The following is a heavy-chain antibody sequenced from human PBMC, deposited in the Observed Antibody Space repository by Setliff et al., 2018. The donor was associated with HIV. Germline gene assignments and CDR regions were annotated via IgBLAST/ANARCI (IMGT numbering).Heavy chain of an antibody. CDR2: IYFSGSA. Sequence: KTSETLSLTCTVSGDSITNNNFFWTWVRQDPGKGLEWIGYIYFSGSATYNPSLKSPVSISVDTSKNQFYLKLSSVTAADTAVYYCARGRVSCNGDSCYHLDSWGQGILVTVSS. CDR1: GDSITNNNFF. D-gene: IGHD2-15*01. V-gene: IGHV4-31*01. CDR3: ARGRVSCNGDSCYHLDS. J-gene: IGHJ4*02.